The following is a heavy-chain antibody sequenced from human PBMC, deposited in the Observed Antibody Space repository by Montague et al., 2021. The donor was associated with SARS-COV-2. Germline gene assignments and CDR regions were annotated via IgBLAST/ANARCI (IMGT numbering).Heavy chain of an antibody. J-gene: IGHJ3*02. V-gene: IGHV4-34*01. CDR1: GGSFSGYY. D-gene: IGHD3-10*01. Sequence: SETLSLTCAVYGGSFSGYYWSWIRQPPGKGLEWIGEFNHSGSTYYNPSLKSRVTISVDTSKNQFSLKLSSVTAADTAGYYCARHITGSGNAFDIWGQGTMVTVSS. CDR2: FNHSGST. CDR3: ARHITGSGNAFDI.